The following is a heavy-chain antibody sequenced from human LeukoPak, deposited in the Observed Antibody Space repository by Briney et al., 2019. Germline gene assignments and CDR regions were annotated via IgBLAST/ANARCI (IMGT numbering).Heavy chain of an antibody. D-gene: IGHD6-13*01. CDR2: IRYDGSNK. CDR1: GFTFSSCG. CDR3: AKVRSYSSWYWFDP. Sequence: GGSLRLSCAASGFTFSSCGMHWVRQAPGKGLEWVAFIRYDGSNKYYADSVKGRFTISRDNSKNTLYLQMNSLRAEDTAVYYCAKVRSYSSWYWFDPWGQGTLVTVSS. J-gene: IGHJ5*02. V-gene: IGHV3-30*02.